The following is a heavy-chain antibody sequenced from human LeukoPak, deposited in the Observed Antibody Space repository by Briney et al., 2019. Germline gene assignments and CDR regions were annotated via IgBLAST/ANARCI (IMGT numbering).Heavy chain of an antibody. CDR1: GYTFTSYY. CDR3: ARDPYYYDSSGYYYSFDY. V-gene: IGHV1-46*01. CDR2: INPSGGST. Sequence: GASVKVSCKASGYTFTSYYMHWVRQAPGQGLEWMGIINPSGGSTSYAQKFQGRVTMTRDTSTSTVYMELSSLRSEDTAVYYCARDPYYYDSSGYYYSFDYWGQGTLVTVSS. D-gene: IGHD3-22*01. J-gene: IGHJ4*02.